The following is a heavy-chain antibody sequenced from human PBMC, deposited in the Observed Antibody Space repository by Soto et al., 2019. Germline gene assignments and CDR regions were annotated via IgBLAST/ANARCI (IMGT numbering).Heavy chain of an antibody. CDR1: GDSVSSNSAA. J-gene: IGHJ4*02. Sequence: SPTLSLTCAISGDSVSSNSAAWNWIRQSPSRGLEWLGRTYYRSKWYNDYAVSVKSRITINPDTSKNQFSLQLNSVTPEDTAVYYCAREIVAYCGGDCSNPYYFDHWGQGTLGTVSS. CDR2: TYYRSKWYN. CDR3: AREIVAYCGGDCSNPYYFDH. D-gene: IGHD2-21*02. V-gene: IGHV6-1*01.